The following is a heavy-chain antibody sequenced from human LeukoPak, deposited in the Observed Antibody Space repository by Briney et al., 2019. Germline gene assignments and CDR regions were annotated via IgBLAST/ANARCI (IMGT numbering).Heavy chain of an antibody. Sequence: GGSLRLSCAVSGFSVNNNYLSWVRQAPGRGLERVSIMYFGTNTYYADSVKGRFTISRDISKNTLYLQMNSLRADDTAVYYCVKDSYCSGGNCYFAYWGQGTLVTVSS. J-gene: IGHJ4*02. D-gene: IGHD2-15*01. CDR2: MYFGTNT. V-gene: IGHV3-66*01. CDR3: VKDSYCSGGNCYFAY. CDR1: GFSVNNNY.